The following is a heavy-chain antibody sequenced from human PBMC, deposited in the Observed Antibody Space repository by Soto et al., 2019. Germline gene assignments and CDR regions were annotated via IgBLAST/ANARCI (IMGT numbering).Heavy chain of an antibody. D-gene: IGHD2-21*02. CDR2: ISSSSSYI. J-gene: IGHJ6*02. CDR1: GFTFSSYS. CDR3: ARGAYCGGDCYTNLYGMDV. V-gene: IGHV3-21*01. Sequence: EVQLVESGGGLVKPGGSLRLSCAASGFTFSSYSMNWVRQAPGKGLEWVSSISSSSSYIYYADSVKGRFTISRDNAKNSLYLQMNSLRAEDTAVYYCARGAYCGGDCYTNLYGMDVWGQGTTVTVSS.